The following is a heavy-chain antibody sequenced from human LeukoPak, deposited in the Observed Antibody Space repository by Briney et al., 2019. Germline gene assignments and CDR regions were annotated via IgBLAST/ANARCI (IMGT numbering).Heavy chain of an antibody. D-gene: IGHD2-8*01. Sequence: GGSLRLSCAASGFSFSSYRMNWVRQAPGKGLEWVSSGSNSGDYIHYADSVKGRFTISRDKSKNSLYLQMNSLRAEDTAVYYCARALIGYYFDYWGQGTLVTVSS. CDR3: ARALIGYYFDY. J-gene: IGHJ4*02. CDR2: GSNSGDYI. V-gene: IGHV3-21*06. CDR1: GFSFSSYR.